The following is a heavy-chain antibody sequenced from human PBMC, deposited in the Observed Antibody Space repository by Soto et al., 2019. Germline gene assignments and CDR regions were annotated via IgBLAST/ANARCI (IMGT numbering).Heavy chain of an antibody. D-gene: IGHD6-19*01. V-gene: IGHV1-18*01. CDR2: ISAYNGNT. CDR1: GYTFTSYC. Sequence: GASVKVSCKASGYTFTSYCISWVRQAPGQGLEWMGWISAYNGNTNYAQKLQGRVTMTTDTSTSTAYMELRSLRSDDTAVYYCARDQTTYSSGWLNWGQGTLVNVSS. CDR3: ARDQTTYSSGWLN. J-gene: IGHJ4*02.